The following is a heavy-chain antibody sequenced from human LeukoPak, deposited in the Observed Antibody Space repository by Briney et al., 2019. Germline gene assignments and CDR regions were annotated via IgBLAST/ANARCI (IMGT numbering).Heavy chain of an antibody. CDR1: GGPLSGYY. CDR3: ARGRSNYGP. Sequence: TSETLSLTCAVYGGPLSGYYWSWIRQSPGKGLEWIGEINHSGSTNYNPSLESRVTISVDTSKKQISLTLSSVTAADTAVYYCARGRSNYGPWGRGTLVTVSS. D-gene: IGHD4-4*01. J-gene: IGHJ5*02. V-gene: IGHV4-34*01. CDR2: INHSGST.